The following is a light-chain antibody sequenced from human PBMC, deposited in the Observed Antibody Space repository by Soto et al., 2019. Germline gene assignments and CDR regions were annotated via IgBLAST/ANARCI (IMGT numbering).Light chain of an antibody. CDR2: GNT. V-gene: IGLV1-40*01. Sequence: QSALTQPPSVSGAPGQRVTISCTGNSSNIGAGYDVHWYLQLPGTAPKLLIYGNTNRPSGVPDRFSGSKSGTSASLAINGLQAEDEADYYCQSYDSSLSGSGVFGGGTKLTVL. CDR3: QSYDSSLSGSGV. CDR1: SSNIGAGYD. J-gene: IGLJ3*02.